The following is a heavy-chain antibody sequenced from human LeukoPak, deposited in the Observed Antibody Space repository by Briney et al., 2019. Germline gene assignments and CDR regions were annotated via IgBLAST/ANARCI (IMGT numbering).Heavy chain of an antibody. CDR1: GYTFTSFG. CDR3: ARDATPYYYGSASYFFVY. Sequence: ASVKVSCKASGYTFTSFGVNWVRQAPGQGLEWMGWISAYNGNASYVQTYEGRVTMTTETSTSTAYMELRNLTSDDTAVYYCARDATPYYYGSASYFFVYWGQGTLVTVSS. CDR2: ISAYNGNA. D-gene: IGHD3-10*01. J-gene: IGHJ4*02. V-gene: IGHV1-18*01.